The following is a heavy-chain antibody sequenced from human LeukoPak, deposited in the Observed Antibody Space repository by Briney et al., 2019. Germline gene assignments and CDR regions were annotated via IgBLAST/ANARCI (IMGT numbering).Heavy chain of an antibody. D-gene: IGHD6-13*01. CDR3: ARDDLYSSSWYNAFDI. V-gene: IGHV3-21*01. Sequence: GGSLRLSCAASGFTFSSYSMNWVRQAPGKGLEWVSSISSSSSYIYYADSVKGRFTISRDNAKNSLYLQMNSLRAEDTAVYYCARDDLYSSSWYNAFDIWGQGTMVTVSS. CDR1: GFTFSSYS. CDR2: ISSSSSYI. J-gene: IGHJ3*02.